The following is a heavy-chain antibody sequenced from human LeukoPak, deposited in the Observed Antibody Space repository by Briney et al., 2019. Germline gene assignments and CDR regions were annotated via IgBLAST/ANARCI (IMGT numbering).Heavy chain of an antibody. CDR1: GGSISSGGYY. J-gene: IGHJ5*02. D-gene: IGHD3-22*01. V-gene: IGHV4-31*03. CDR3: ARGLRDYDSRTFDP. Sequence: SQTLSLTCTVSGGSISSGGYYWSWIRQHPGKGLEWIGYIYYSGSTYYNPSLKSRVTISVDTSKNQFSLKLSSVTAADTAVYYCARGLRDYDSRTFDPWGQGTLVTVSS. CDR2: IYYSGST.